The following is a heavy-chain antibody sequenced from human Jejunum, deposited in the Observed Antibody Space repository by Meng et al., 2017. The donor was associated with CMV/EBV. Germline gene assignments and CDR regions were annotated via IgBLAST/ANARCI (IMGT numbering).Heavy chain of an antibody. J-gene: IGHJ4*02. CDR1: GFAFSDYA. D-gene: IGHD2/OR15-2a*01. CDR3: AKAGAFDHFFDY. Sequence: ASGFAFSDYAMAWVRQAPGKGLEWTSYISNTGTTIYYAGSVQGRFTISRDNAKNSLYLQMNSLRAEDTAIYYCAKAGAFDHFFDYWGQGTLVTVSS. V-gene: IGHV3-48*03. CDR2: ISNTGTTI.